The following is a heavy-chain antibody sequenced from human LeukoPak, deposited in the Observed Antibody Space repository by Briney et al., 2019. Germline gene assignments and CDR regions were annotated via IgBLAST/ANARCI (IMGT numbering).Heavy chain of an antibody. Sequence: ASVKVSCKASGGTFSSYAISWVRQAPGQGLEWMGRIIPILGIANYAQKFQGRVTITADKSTSTAYMELSSLRSEDTAVYYCARARASGSYGYYGMDVWGQGTTVTVSS. V-gene: IGHV1-69*04. D-gene: IGHD1-26*01. CDR3: ARARASGSYGYYGMDV. J-gene: IGHJ6*02. CDR2: IIPILGIA. CDR1: GGTFSSYA.